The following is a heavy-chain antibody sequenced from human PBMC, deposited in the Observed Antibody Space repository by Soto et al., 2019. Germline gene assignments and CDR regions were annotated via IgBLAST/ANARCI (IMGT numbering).Heavy chain of an antibody. CDR2: IYYSGST. CDR3: ARTYSNYAYYYYYMDF. D-gene: IGHD4-4*01. V-gene: IGHV4-59*08. CDR1: GGSISGYY. J-gene: IGHJ6*03. Sequence: SETLSLTCTVSGGSISGYYWSWIRQPPGKGLEWIGYIYYSGSTNYNPPLQSRVTISVDTSKNQFSLKLSSVTATDTAVYYCARTYSNYAYYYYYMDFWGKGTTVTVSS.